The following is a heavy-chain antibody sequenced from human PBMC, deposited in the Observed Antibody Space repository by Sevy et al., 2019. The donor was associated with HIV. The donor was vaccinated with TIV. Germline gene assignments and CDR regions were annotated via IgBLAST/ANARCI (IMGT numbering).Heavy chain of an antibody. V-gene: IGHV4-38-2*02. J-gene: IGHJ4*02. CDR2: INHRGTT. CDR3: ARDNGVRGSFEY. Sequence: SETLSLTCTVSGYSISSGYYWGWIRQSPGKGLEWIGSINHRGTTYYNPSLKSRVTISVDMSKNQFSLKLSSVTAAETAVYYCARDNGVRGSFEYCGQGTLVTVSS. CDR1: GYSISSGYY. D-gene: IGHD3-10*01.